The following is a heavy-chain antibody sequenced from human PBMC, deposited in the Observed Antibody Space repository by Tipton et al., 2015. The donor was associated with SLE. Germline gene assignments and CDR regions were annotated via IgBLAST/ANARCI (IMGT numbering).Heavy chain of an antibody. CDR1: GVSISSASYY. V-gene: IGHV4-61*02. CDR2: AYTTGSP. D-gene: IGHD5-12*01. Sequence: TLSLTCTVSGVSISSASYYWNWIRQPTGKGLEWIGRAYTTGSPYYNPSLESRVAISMDTSKNQFSLKLTAVTAADTALYYCARLISAYDCNFDYWGQGTLVTVSS. CDR3: ARLISAYDCNFDY. J-gene: IGHJ4*02.